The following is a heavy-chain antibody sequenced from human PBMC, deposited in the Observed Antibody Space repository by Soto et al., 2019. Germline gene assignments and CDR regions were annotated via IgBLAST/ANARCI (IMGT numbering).Heavy chain of an antibody. Sequence: EVQLLESGGGLVQPGGSLRLSCAASEFTFSSYAMSWVRQAPGKGLEWVSAISGSGGSTYYADSVKGRFTISRDNSKNTLYLQMNSLRAEDTAVYYCAKDIEWFGGPDYWGQGTLVTVSS. D-gene: IGHD3-10*01. CDR2: ISGSGGST. V-gene: IGHV3-23*01. J-gene: IGHJ4*02. CDR1: EFTFSSYA. CDR3: AKDIEWFGGPDY.